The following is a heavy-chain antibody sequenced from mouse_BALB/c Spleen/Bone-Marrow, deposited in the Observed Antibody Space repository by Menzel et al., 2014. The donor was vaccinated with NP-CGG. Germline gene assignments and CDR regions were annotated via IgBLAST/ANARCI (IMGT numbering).Heavy chain of an antibody. CDR3: ARYRLGTYFDY. D-gene: IGHD2-14*01. CDR2: IDPANVNT. Sequence: VQLQQSGAELVKPGASVKLSCTASGFNIKDTYIHWVKQRPEQGLEWIGRIDPANVNTKYDPKFQGKATITADTSSNAAYLQLSSLTSEDTAVYYCARYRLGTYFDYWGQGTTLTVSS. V-gene: IGHV14-3*02. J-gene: IGHJ2*01. CDR1: GFNIKDTY.